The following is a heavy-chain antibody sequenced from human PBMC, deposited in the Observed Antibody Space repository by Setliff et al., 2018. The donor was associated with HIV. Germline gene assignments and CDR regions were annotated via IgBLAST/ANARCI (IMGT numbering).Heavy chain of an antibody. CDR2: VYPGDSDV. D-gene: IGHD1-26*01. CDR1: GYSFSDYW. J-gene: IGHJ3*01. Sequence: GESLKISCKASGYSFSDYWIAWVRQMPGKGLEWVGAVYPGDSDVRYSPSFQGQVTISADKSITTAYLQWTTLKAPDTAMYYCTRGGTTTTSRSFDLWGQGTLVNVSS. V-gene: IGHV5-51*01. CDR3: TRGGTTTTSRSFDL.